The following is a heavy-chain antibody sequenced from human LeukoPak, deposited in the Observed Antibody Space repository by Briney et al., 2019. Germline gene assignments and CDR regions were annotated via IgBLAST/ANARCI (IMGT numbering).Heavy chain of an antibody. CDR1: GYTFTGYY. D-gene: IGHD2-15*01. CDR2: IIPNSGGT. J-gene: IGHJ4*02. Sequence: GASVTVSCMASGYTFTGYYMHWVRQAPGQGLEWMGWIIPNSGGTNYAQKFQGRVTMTRDTSISTAYMELSRRRSDDTAVYYCARGAGGSIDYWGQGTLVTVSS. CDR3: ARGAGGSIDY. V-gene: IGHV1-2*02.